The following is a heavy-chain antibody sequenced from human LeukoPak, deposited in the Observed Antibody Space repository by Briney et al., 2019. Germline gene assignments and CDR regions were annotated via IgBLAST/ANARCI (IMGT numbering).Heavy chain of an antibody. CDR2: IGTAGDT. V-gene: IGHV3-13*01. CDR3: ASSPAYSSSWYAIDN. Sequence: GGSLRLSCAASGFTFSNYDIHWVRQAAGKGLKWVSGIGTAGDTYYPASVKGRFTISRENAKNSLCLQMNSLSAGDTAVYYCASSPAYSSSWYAIDNWGQGTLVTVSS. D-gene: IGHD6-13*01. CDR1: GFTFSNYD. J-gene: IGHJ4*02.